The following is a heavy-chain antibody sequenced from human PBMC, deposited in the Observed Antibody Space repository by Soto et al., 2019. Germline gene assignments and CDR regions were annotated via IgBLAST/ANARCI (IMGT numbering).Heavy chain of an antibody. V-gene: IGHV3-23*01. D-gene: IGHD6-19*01. J-gene: IGHJ3*02. Sequence: EVQLLESGGGLVQPGGSLRLSCAASGFTFSSYAMSWVRQAPGRGLEWVSGISGSGGSTNYADSVKGRFTISRDNSTNTLYLQMNSMRAEDTAVYNCAKGRSGWYGDSFDIWGQGTMVTVPS. CDR3: AKGRSGWYGDSFDI. CDR1: GFTFSSYA. CDR2: ISGSGGST.